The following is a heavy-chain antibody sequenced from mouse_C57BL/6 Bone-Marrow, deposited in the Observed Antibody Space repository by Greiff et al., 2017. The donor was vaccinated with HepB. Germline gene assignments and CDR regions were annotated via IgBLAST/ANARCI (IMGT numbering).Heavy chain of an antibody. Sequence: QVQLQQPGAELVKPGASVKLSCKASGYTFTSYWMHWVKQRPGQGLEWIGMIHPNSGSTNYNEKFKSKATLTVDKSSSTDYMQLSSLTSEDSAVYYCAREGGWFLYYYAMDYWGQGTSVTVSS. V-gene: IGHV1-64*01. CDR1: GYTFTSYW. D-gene: IGHD2-3*01. CDR3: AREGGWFLYYYAMDY. CDR2: IHPNSGST. J-gene: IGHJ4*01.